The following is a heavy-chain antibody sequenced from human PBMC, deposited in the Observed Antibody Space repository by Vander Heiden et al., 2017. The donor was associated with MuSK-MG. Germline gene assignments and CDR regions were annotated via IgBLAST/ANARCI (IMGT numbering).Heavy chain of an antibody. Sequence: EVQLVQSGAEVKKPGESLKISCKGSGYSFNIYWIGWVRQMPGKGLEWMGSIYPSDSDSRYSPSFQGQVTFAADKSISTAYLQWSSLKASDTGMYYCARYYYDSATYAFDIWGQGTMVTVSS. D-gene: IGHD3-22*01. CDR2: IYPSDSDS. J-gene: IGHJ3*02. V-gene: IGHV5-51*03. CDR3: ARYYYDSATYAFDI. CDR1: GYSFNIYW.